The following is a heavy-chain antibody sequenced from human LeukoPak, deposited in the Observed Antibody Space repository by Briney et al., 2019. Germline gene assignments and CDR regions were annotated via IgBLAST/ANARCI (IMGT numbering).Heavy chain of an antibody. V-gene: IGHV4-4*09. CDR1: GGSIRTYY. CDR3: ARHDAGIAARPFDN. D-gene: IGHD6-6*01. Sequence: SETLSLTCTVSGGSIRTYYWSWIRRPPGKGLEWIAYIHASGPTNYNPSLKSRITISVDTSKNQFSLKLSSVTAADTAVYYCARHDAGIAARPFDNWGQGTLVTVSS. CDR2: IHASGPT. J-gene: IGHJ4*02.